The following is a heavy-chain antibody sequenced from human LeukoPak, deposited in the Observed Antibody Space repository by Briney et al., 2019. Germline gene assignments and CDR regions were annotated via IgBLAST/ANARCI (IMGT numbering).Heavy chain of an antibody. D-gene: IGHD2-2*02. CDR2: IKQDGSEK. V-gene: IGHV3-7*01. Sequence: GGSLRLSCAASGFTFSSYWMSWVRQAPGKGLEWVANIKQDGSEKYYVDSVKGRFTMSRDNAKNSVYLQMNSLRAEDTAVYYCAGYSCSSTTCYTGGFDYWGQGTLVTVSS. J-gene: IGHJ4*02. CDR3: AGYSCSSTTCYTGGFDY. CDR1: GFTFSSYW.